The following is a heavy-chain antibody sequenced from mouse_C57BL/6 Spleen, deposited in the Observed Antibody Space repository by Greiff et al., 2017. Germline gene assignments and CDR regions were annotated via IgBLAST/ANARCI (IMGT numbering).Heavy chain of an antibody. J-gene: IGHJ2*01. V-gene: IGHV1-55*01. D-gene: IGHD1-1*01. CDR3: ARRGLRVDY. CDR1: GYTFTSYW. Sequence: VQLVESGAELVKPGASVKMSCKASGYTFTSYWITWVKQRPGQGLEWIGDIYPGSGSTNYNEKFKSKATLTVDTSSSTAYMQLSSLTSEDSAVYYCARRGLRVDYWGQGTTLTVSS. CDR2: IYPGSGST.